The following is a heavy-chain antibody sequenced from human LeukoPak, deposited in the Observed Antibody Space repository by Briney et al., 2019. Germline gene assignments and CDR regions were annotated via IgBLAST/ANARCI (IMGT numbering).Heavy chain of an antibody. CDR3: AKEVGGWFGELFLDY. CDR1: GFTVSSNY. Sequence: GGSLRLSCAASGFTVSSNYMSWVRQAPGKGLEWVSAISGSGGSTYYADSVKGRFTISRDNSKNTLYLQMNSLRAEDTAVYYCAKEVGGWFGELFLDYWGQGTLVTVSS. V-gene: IGHV3-23*01. D-gene: IGHD3-10*01. CDR2: ISGSGGST. J-gene: IGHJ4*02.